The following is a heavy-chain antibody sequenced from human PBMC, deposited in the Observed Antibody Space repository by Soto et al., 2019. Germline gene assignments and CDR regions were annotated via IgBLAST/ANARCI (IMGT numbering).Heavy chain of an antibody. CDR2: IYYSGST. J-gene: IGHJ4*02. V-gene: IGHV4-31*02. Sequence: SETLSLTCTVSGGSISSGGYYWSWIRQHPGKGLEWIGYIYYSGSTYYNPSLKSRVTISVDTSKNQFSLKLSSVTAADTAVYYCARDVGITNYFDYWGQGTLVTVSS. D-gene: IGHD3-3*01. CDR3: ARDVGITNYFDY. CDR1: GGSISSGGYY.